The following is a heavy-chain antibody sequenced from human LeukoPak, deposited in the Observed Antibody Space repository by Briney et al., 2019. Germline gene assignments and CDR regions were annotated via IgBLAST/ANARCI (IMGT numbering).Heavy chain of an antibody. D-gene: IGHD3-3*01. CDR3: ARGGFLEWLPTHY. Sequence: GGSLRLSCAASGFTFSNYAMVWVRQGPGKGLEWVSAIKGSGDGKYYADSVKGRFTMSRDNSKNMLYLQMNSLRAEDTAVYYCARGGFLEWLPTHYWGQGTLVTVSS. CDR2: IKGSGDGK. V-gene: IGHV3-23*01. CDR1: GFTFSNYA. J-gene: IGHJ4*02.